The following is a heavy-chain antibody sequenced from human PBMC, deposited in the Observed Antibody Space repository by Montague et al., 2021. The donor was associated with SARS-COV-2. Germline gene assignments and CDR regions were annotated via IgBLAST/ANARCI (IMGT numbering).Heavy chain of an antibody. Sequence: SLRLSCAASGFTFSNSAMNLVRQAPGKGLEWASGSSGSDGGTHYADSVKGRFTISRDNSKNVLYLQMNSLRAEGTALYYCAKDSYYYGLGYGMDVWGQGTTVTVSS. V-gene: IGHV3-23*01. D-gene: IGHD3-10*01. CDR2: SSGSDGGT. J-gene: IGHJ6*02. CDR1: GFTFSNSA. CDR3: AKDSYYYGLGYGMDV.